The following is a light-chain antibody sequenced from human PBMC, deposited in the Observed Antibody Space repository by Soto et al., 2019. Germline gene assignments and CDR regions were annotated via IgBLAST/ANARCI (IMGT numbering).Light chain of an antibody. J-gene: IGKJ5*01. CDR2: ASS. Sequence: DIQMTQSPSSLSASVGDRVTITCRASQSISSYLNWYQQKPGKAPKLLIYASSSLQSGVPSRFSGSGSGTDFTLTIIILQPEDFATYYCQQSYSTFITFGQGTRLEIK. CDR1: QSISSY. CDR3: QQSYSTFIT. V-gene: IGKV1-39*01.